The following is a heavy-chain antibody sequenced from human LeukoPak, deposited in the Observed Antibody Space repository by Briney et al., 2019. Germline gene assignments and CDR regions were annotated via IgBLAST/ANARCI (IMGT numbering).Heavy chain of an antibody. D-gene: IGHD1-7*01. CDR3: ARLTNWNYELPDY. CDR2: IYPGDSDT. Sequence: NHGESLKISCKGSGYSFTSYWIGWVRQMPGKGLEWMGIIYPGDSDTRYSPSFQGQVTISADKSISTAYLQWSSLKASDTAMYYCARLTNWNYELPDYWGQGTLVTVSS. CDR1: GYSFTSYW. J-gene: IGHJ4*02. V-gene: IGHV5-51*01.